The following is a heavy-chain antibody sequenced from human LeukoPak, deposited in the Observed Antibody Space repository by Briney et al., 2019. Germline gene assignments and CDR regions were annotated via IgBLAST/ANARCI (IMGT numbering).Heavy chain of an antibody. V-gene: IGHV3-53*01. CDR3: ARHLSGDDI. J-gene: IGHJ3*02. CDR2: LYSGGST. Sequence: GGSLLLSCAGSGFYLISNYMSWVRPGPGEGVEGVSILYSGGSTYYAESVEGRFTISRDNYKNTLYLQMNSLRAEDTAVYYCARHLSGDDIWGQGTMVTVSS. CDR1: GFYLISNY. D-gene: IGHD4-17*01.